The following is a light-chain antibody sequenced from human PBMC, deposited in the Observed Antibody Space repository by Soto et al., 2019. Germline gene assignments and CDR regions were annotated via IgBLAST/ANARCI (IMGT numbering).Light chain of an antibody. V-gene: IGKV3-20*01. J-gene: IGKJ1*01. CDR3: QQYGSSLTWT. CDR1: QSVSSSF. Sequence: EIVLTQSPGTLSLSPGERATLSCRASQSVSSSFLAWYQQKPGQAPRLLIYGASSRATGIPDRFSGSGSGTDFTLTISRLEPEDFAVYYCQQYGSSLTWTVGQGTQVEIK. CDR2: GAS.